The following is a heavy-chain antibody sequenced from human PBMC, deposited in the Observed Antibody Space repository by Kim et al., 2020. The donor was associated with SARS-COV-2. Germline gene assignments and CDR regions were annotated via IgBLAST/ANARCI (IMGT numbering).Heavy chain of an antibody. Sequence: GGSLRPSCIASGFSFSNYWMAWVRQAPGKGPEWVANIKYDESERYYVDSVKGRFIISRDNGKRSLYLQMDSLRAEDTALYYCARDVGGNLENWGQGTLV. D-gene: IGHD2-15*01. CDR2: IKYDESER. V-gene: IGHV3-7*01. CDR3: ARDVGGNLEN. CDR1: GFSFSNYW. J-gene: IGHJ4*02.